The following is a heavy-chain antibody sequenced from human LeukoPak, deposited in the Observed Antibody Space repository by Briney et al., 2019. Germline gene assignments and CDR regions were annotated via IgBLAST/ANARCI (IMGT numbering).Heavy chain of an antibody. J-gene: IGHJ6*02. V-gene: IGHV4-59*08. Sequence: PSETLSFTCTVSGGSISSYYWNWIRQPPGKGLERIGYIYYSGSTNYNPSLKSRVTISVDASKNQFSLKLSSVTAADTAVYYCARRHCYGSGGDYGMDVWGPGTTVTVSS. CDR1: GGSISSYY. D-gene: IGHD3-10*01. CDR2: IYYSGST. CDR3: ARRHCYGSGGDYGMDV.